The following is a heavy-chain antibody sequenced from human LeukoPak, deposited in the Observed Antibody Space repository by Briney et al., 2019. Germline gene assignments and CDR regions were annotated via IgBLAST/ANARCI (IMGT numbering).Heavy chain of an antibody. V-gene: IGHV1-2*02. J-gene: IGHJ6*02. CDR3: ARGVLSAGVRYYYYGMDV. Sequence: ASVKASCKASGYTFTAYYIHWVRQAPGQGPEWMGWINPNSGGTKYAQKFQGRVTMTRDTSISTAYMELSRLRSDDTAVYYCARGVLSAGVRYYYYGMDVWGQGTTVTVSS. D-gene: IGHD2-15*01. CDR2: INPNSGGT. CDR1: GYTFTAYY.